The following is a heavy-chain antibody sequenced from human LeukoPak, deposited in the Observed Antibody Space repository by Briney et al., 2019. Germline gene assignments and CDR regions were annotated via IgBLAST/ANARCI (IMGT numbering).Heavy chain of an antibody. CDR2: INPNSGGT. CDR3: AREELSPYYYYYGMDV. Sequence: ASAKVSCKASGYTFTGYYMHWVRQAPGQGLEWMGRINPNSGGTNYAQKFQGRVTMTRDTSISTAYMELSRLRSDDTAVYYCAREELSPYYYYYGMDVWGQGTTVTVSS. J-gene: IGHJ6*02. CDR1: GYTFTGYY. D-gene: IGHD3-16*02. V-gene: IGHV1-2*06.